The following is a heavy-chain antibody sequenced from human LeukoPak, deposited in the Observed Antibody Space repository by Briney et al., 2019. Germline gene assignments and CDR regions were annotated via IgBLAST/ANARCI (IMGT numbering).Heavy chain of an antibody. CDR3: AKVEDIVVVVAAFDY. CDR1: GFTFSSYA. J-gene: IGHJ4*02. Sequence: PGGSLRLSCAASGFTFSSYAMSWVRQAPGKGLEGVAVISYDGSNKYYADSVKGRFTISRDNSKDTLYLQMNSLRAEDTAVYYCAKVEDIVVVVAAFDYWGQGTLVTVSS. V-gene: IGHV3-30*18. D-gene: IGHD2-15*01. CDR2: ISYDGSNK.